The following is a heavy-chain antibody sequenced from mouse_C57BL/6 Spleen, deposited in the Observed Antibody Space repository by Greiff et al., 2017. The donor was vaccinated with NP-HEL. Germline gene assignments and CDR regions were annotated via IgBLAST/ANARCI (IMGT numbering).Heavy chain of an antibody. V-gene: IGHV5-2*01. J-gene: IGHJ1*03. CDR2: INSDGGST. Sequence: EVQRVESGGGLVQPGESLKLSCESNEYEFPSHDMSWVRKTPEKRLELVAAINSDGGSTYYPDTMERRFIISRDNTKKTLYLQMSSLRSEDTALYYCARRGTTVVAGDWYFDVWGTGTTVTVSS. CDR3: ARRGTTVVAGDWYFDV. D-gene: IGHD1-1*01. CDR1: EYEFPSHD.